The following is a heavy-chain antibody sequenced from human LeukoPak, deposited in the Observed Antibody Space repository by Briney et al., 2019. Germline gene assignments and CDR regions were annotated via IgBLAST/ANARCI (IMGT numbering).Heavy chain of an antibody. CDR3: ARNNWNYGSSMDV. Sequence: SETLSLTCTVSGGSIRCSYYYWSWIRQPPGKGLEWIGYIYYSGSTNYNPSLKSRVTISVDTSKNQFSLKLSSVTAADTAVYHCARNNWNYGSSMDVWGQGTTVTVSS. V-gene: IGHV4-61*01. CDR1: GGSIRCSYYY. J-gene: IGHJ6*02. CDR2: IYYSGST. D-gene: IGHD1-7*01.